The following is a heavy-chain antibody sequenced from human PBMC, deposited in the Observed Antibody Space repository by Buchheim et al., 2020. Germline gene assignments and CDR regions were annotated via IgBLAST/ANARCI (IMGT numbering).Heavy chain of an antibody. J-gene: IGHJ6*02. D-gene: IGHD1-1*01. CDR1: GGSISSYY. Sequence: QVQLQESGPGLVKPSETLSLTCTVSGGSISSYYWSWIRQPPGKGLEWIGYIYYSGSTNYNPSLKSRVTISVDTSKNQFSLKLSSVTAADTAVYYWARRVRGLDYYYYGMDVWGQGTT. CDR2: IYYSGST. CDR3: ARRVRGLDYYYYGMDV. V-gene: IGHV4-59*01.